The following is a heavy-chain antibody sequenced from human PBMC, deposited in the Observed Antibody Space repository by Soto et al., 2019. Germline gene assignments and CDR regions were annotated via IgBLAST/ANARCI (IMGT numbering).Heavy chain of an antibody. CDR2: IYYSGRT. Sequence: QVQLQESGPGLVRPSETLSLTCTVSGGSVSSGTYYCNWIRQPPGKGLEWIGHIYYSGRTNFNPSLKSRVTLSVDTSRNQFSLRLTFVTGADTAVYYCARSVVGANLDSWGQGTLVTVSS. CDR1: GGSVSSGTYY. D-gene: IGHD1-26*01. J-gene: IGHJ4*02. CDR3: ARSVVGANLDS. V-gene: IGHV4-61*01.